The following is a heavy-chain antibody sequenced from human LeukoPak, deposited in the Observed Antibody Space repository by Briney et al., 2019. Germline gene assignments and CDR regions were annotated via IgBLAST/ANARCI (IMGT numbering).Heavy chain of an antibody. CDR1: GFTFDDFT. D-gene: IGHD6-13*01. J-gene: IGHJ4*02. V-gene: IGHV3-43*01. Sequence: GGSLRLSCAASGFTFDDFTLHWVRQPPGRGLEWVSLISWDGSGTYYADSVKGRFTISRDNSKNSLYLQMNSLTTEDTALYYCAKGFAIVAAGPIDHWGQGTLVTVSS. CDR2: ISWDGSGT. CDR3: AKGFAIVAAGPIDH.